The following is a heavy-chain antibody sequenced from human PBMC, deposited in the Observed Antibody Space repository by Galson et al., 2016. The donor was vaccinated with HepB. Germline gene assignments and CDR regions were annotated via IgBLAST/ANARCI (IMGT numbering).Heavy chain of an antibody. J-gene: IGHJ4*02. V-gene: IGHV3-48*02. CDR1: GFTFISYN. Sequence: SLRLSCAASGFTFISYNMNWVRQAPGKGLEWISYISSSGGTIYYADSVKGRFTISRDNAKNSLYLQINSLRDEDTAVYYCGGYNDYKAYDYWGQGSLVTVSS. CDR3: GGYNDYKAYDY. D-gene: IGHD5-24*01. CDR2: ISSSGGTI.